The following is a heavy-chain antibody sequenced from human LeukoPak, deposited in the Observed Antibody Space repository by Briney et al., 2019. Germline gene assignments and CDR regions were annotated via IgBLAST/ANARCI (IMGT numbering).Heavy chain of an antibody. CDR3: ARDKFPLVGATGDDGFDI. V-gene: IGHV4-4*02. CDR2: IYHRGST. J-gene: IGHJ3*02. D-gene: IGHD1-26*01. Sequence: SETLSLTCAVSGGSISSSNWWSWVRQPPGKGLEWIGEIYHRGSTNYNPSLKSRVTISVDKSKNQFSLKLRSVTAADTAVYYCARDKFPLVGATGDDGFDIWGQGTMVTVSS. CDR1: GGSISSSNW.